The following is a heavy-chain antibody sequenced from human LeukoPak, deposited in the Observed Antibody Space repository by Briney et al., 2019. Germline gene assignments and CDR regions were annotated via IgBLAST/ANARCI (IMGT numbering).Heavy chain of an antibody. D-gene: IGHD3-10*01. CDR1: GGSISSYY. J-gene: IGHJ6*02. CDR3: ARDYGSGSYRYYGMDV. CDR2: IYYSGST. Sequence: SETLSLTCTVSGGSISSYYWTWIRQPPGKGLKWIGNIYYSGSTNYNPSLKSRVTISVDTSKNQFSLKLSSVTAADTAVYYCARDYGSGSYRYYGMDVWGQGTTVTVSS. V-gene: IGHV4-59*01.